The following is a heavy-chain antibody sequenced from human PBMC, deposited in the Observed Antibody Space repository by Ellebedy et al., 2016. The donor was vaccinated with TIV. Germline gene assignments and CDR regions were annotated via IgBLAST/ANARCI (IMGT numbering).Heavy chain of an antibody. CDR1: GYSFTTRW. J-gene: IGHJ5*02. CDR2: IHPADSHT. CDR3: SIAVDGTTWFDP. D-gene: IGHD5-24*01. Sequence: GESLKISCQGSGYSFTTRWIGWARQMPGKGLEWVGIIHPADSHTKYSPSFQGQVTISADKSISTAYLQLSNLKASGTAIYYCSIAVDGTTWFDPWGQGTLVTVSS. V-gene: IGHV5-51*01.